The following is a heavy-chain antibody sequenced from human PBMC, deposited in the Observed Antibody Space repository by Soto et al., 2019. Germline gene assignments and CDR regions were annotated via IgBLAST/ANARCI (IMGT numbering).Heavy chain of an antibody. CDR2: IYHTGST. CDR1: GASINSANW. V-gene: IGHV4-4*02. Sequence: QVQLQESGPGLVRPSGTLSLTCAVSGASINSANWWIWVRQSPGKGPEWIGEIYHTGSTNYNPSLXXRXXMSVDKSKNQFSLQLTPVTAADTAVYYCANAISAAAPGARYWGQGTLVTVSS. D-gene: IGHD2-2*01. CDR3: ANAISAAAPGARY. J-gene: IGHJ4*02.